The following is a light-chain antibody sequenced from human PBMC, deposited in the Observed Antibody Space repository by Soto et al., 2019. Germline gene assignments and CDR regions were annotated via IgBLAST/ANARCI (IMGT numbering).Light chain of an antibody. CDR1: SSDIGDYNY. CDR2: DVT. CDR3: SSYASSSTIYV. J-gene: IGLJ1*01. V-gene: IGLV2-14*01. Sequence: QSALTQAASVSGSPGQSITISCTGTSSDIGDYNYVSWYQQRPGKAPKLMIYDVTNRPSGVSNRFSGSKSGSTASLTISGLQAEDEADYYCSSYASSSTIYVFGTGTKVTVL.